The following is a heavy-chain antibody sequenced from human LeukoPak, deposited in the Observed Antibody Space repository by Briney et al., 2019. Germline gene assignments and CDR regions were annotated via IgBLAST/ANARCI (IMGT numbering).Heavy chain of an antibody. CDR3: ARVHMVRGAKYMDV. J-gene: IGHJ6*03. CDR2: ISGSGGST. Sequence: GGSLRLSCAASGFTFSSYAMSWVRQAPGKGLEWVSAISGSGGSTYYADSVKGRFTISRDNAKHSLYLQMHSMRAEDTAVYYCARVHMVRGAKYMDVWGKGTTVTVSS. CDR1: GFTFSSYA. V-gene: IGHV3-23*01. D-gene: IGHD3-10*01.